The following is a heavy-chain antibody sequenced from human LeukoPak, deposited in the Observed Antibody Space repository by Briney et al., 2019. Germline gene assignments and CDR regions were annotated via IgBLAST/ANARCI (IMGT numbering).Heavy chain of an antibody. D-gene: IGHD5-12*01. CDR1: GGTFSSYA. V-gene: IGHV1-69*13. J-gene: IGHJ4*02. Sequence: SVKVSCKASGGTFSSYAISWVRQAPGQRLECMGGIIPIFGTANYAQKCQGRVTITADESTSTAYMELSSLRSEDTAVYYCARHGVVATIFSSFDYWGQGTLVTVSS. CDR3: ARHGVVATIFSSFDY. CDR2: IIPIFGTA.